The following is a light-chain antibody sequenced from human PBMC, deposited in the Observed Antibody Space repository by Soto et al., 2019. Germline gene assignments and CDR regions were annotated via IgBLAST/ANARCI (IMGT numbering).Light chain of an antibody. CDR1: QCVSNNY. J-gene: IGKJ1*01. V-gene: IGKV3-20*01. Sequence: EIVLTQSAGTLSLSPGERATLSCRASQCVSNNYLAWYQQKPGQARRLLIYGASNRATGIPDRFSGSGSGTDFTLTISRLEPEDFAVYYCQQYGSSGTFGQGTKVDI. CDR3: QQYGSSGT. CDR2: GAS.